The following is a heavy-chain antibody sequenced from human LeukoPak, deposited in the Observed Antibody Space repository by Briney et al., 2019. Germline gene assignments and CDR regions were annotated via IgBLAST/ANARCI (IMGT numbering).Heavy chain of an antibody. V-gene: IGHV3-23*01. CDR2: ISGSGGST. CDR1: GFTFSSYA. J-gene: IGHJ4*02. D-gene: IGHD5-18*01. Sequence: GGSLRLSCAASGFTFSSYAMSWVRQAPGKGLEWVSGISGSGGSTYYADSVKGRFTISRDNSKNTLYLQMNSLRAEDTAVYYCAKEGYRYGERSYYFDYWGQGTLVTVSS. CDR3: AKEGYRYGERSYYFDY.